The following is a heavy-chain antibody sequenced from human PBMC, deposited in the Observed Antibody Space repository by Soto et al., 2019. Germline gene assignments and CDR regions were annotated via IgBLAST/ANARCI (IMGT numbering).Heavy chain of an antibody. D-gene: IGHD5-18*01. Sequence: GASVKVSCKAAGGAFSSYAISWVRQAPGQGLEWMGGIIPIFGTANYAQKFQGRVTITADESTSTAYMELSSLRSEDTAVYYCAGYSYGPMILDYWGQGTLVTVSS. J-gene: IGHJ4*02. V-gene: IGHV1-69*13. CDR1: GGAFSSYA. CDR2: IIPIFGTA. CDR3: AGYSYGPMILDY.